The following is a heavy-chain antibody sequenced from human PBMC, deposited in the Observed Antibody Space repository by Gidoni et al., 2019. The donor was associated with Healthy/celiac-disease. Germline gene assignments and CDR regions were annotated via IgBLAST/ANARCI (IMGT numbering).Heavy chain of an antibody. CDR3: ARGAGDGNFDY. J-gene: IGHJ4*02. CDR1: GGSISSYY. Sequence: QVQLQESGPGLVKPSETLSLTCTVSGGSISSYYWSWIRQPPGKGLEWIGYIYYSGSTNYNPSLKSRVTISVDTSKNQFSLKLSSVTAADTAVYYCARGAGDGNFDYWGQGTLVTVSS. V-gene: IGHV4-59*01. CDR2: IYYSGST. D-gene: IGHD4-17*01.